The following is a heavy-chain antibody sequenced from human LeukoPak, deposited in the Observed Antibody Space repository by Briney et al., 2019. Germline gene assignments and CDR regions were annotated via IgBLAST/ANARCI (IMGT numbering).Heavy chain of an antibody. CDR3: ARHSYYYDSSGYYYFDY. CDR2: IYYSGST. D-gene: IGHD3-22*01. J-gene: IGHJ4*02. V-gene: IGHV4-59*08. CDR1: GGSISNYY. Sequence: SETLSLTCTVSGGSISNYYWSWIRQPPGKGLEWIGYIYYSGSTSYNPSLKGRVTMSVDTSKNQFSLKQYTVTAADTAVYYCARHSYYYDSSGYYYFDYWGQGTLVTVSS.